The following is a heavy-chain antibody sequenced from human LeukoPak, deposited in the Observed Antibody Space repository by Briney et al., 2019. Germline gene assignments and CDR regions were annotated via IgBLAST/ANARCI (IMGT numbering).Heavy chain of an antibody. CDR2: IYYSGST. D-gene: IGHD3-10*01. CDR1: GGSISSYY. CDR3: ARPRMVRGSKGAFDI. J-gene: IGHJ3*02. V-gene: IGHV4-59*08. Sequence: PSETLSLTCTVSGGSISSYYWSWIRQPPGKGLEWIGYIYYSGSTNYNPSLKSRVTISVDTSKNQFSLKLSSVTAADTAVYYCARPRMVRGSKGAFDIWGQGTMVTVSS.